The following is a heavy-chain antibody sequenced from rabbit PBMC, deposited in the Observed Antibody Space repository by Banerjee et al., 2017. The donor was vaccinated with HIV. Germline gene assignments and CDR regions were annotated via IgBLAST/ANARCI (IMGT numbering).Heavy chain of an antibody. CDR1: GFSFSNKYV. J-gene: IGHJ4*01. Sequence: QEQSEESGGDLVKPEGSLTLTCTASGFSFSNKYVMCWVRQAPGKGLEWIGCMNAGTSGGSYYARWAKGRFTISKTSSTTVTLQMTSLTAADTATYFCARDLAGVIGWNFNLWGPGTLVTVS. CDR3: ARDLAGVIGWNFNL. V-gene: IGHV1S45*01. D-gene: IGHD4-1*01. CDR2: MNAGTSGGS.